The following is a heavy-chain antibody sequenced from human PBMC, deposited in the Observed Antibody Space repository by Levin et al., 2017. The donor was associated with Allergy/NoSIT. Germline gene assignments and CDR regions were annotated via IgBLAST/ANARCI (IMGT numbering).Heavy chain of an antibody. CDR3: ARGGEGNTGLDY. D-gene: IGHD3-16*01. Sequence: GGSLRLSCAASGFIFSGYWMYWVRQAPGKGLMWVSRLNTDGTITAYADSVKGRFTISRDNAKNTLYLQMNNLRAEDTALYFCARGGEGNTGLDYWGQGTLVTVSS. J-gene: IGHJ4*02. CDR1: GFIFSGYW. CDR2: LNTDGTIT. V-gene: IGHV3-74*01.